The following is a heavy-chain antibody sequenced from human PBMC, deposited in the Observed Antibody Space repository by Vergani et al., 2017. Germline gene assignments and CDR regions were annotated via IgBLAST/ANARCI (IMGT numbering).Heavy chain of an antibody. CDR3: ARDRGYSGSYSLS. CDR2: IWYDGSNK. V-gene: IGHV3-33*01. D-gene: IGHD1-26*01. J-gene: IGHJ5*02. CDR1: GFTFSSYG. Sequence: VQLVESGGGVVQPGRSLRLSCAASGFTFSSYGMHWVRQAPGKGLEWVAVIWYDGSNKYYADSVKGRFTISRDNSKNTLYLQMNSLRAEDTAVYYCARDRGYSGSYSLSWGQGTLVTVSS.